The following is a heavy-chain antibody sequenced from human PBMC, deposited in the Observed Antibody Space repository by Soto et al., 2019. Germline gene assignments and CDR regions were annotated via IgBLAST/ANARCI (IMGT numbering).Heavy chain of an antibody. V-gene: IGHV4-59*11. Sequence: SETLSLTCTVSGGSMSSQNWTWLRQPPGKGLEWIGYISYSGSTYYNPSLKSRVTISADASRNQFSLKLSSVIAADTAVYYCARADPDASVGYWGQGTLFTVSS. CDR3: ARADPDASVGY. CDR2: ISYSGST. D-gene: IGHD3-16*01. J-gene: IGHJ4*02. CDR1: GGSMSSQN.